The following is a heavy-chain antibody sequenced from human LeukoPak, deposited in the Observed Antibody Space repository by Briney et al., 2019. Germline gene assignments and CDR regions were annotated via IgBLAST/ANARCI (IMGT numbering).Heavy chain of an antibody. V-gene: IGHV3-23*01. CDR2: ISGSGGST. Sequence: GGSLRLSCAASGFTFEADGMSWVRQAPGKGLEWVSAISGSGGSTYYADSVKGRFTISRDNSKNTLYLQMNSLRAENTAVYYCAKDPKPVRYQYFDYWGQGTLVTVSS. CDR3: AKDPKPVRYQYFDY. J-gene: IGHJ4*02. D-gene: IGHD2-2*01. CDR1: GFTFEADG.